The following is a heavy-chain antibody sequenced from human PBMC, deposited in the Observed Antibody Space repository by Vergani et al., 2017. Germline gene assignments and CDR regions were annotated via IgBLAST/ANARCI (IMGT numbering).Heavy chain of an antibody. CDR2: ISSSSSYI. D-gene: IGHD2-21*02. Sequence: EVQLVESGGGLVKPGGSLRLSCAASGFTFSSYSMNWVRQAPGKGLEWVSSISSSSSYIYYADSVKGRFTISRDNAKNSRYLQMNSLRAEDTAVYYCATLTEGYYXMDVWGKGTTVTVSS. CDR1: GFTFSSYS. J-gene: IGHJ6*03. CDR3: ATLTEGYYXMDV. V-gene: IGHV3-21*01.